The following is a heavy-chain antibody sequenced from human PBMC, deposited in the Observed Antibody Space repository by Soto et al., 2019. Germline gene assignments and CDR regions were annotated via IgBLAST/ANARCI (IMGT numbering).Heavy chain of an antibody. Sequence: QVQLQESGPGLVKPSGTLSLTCAVSSGSTSSSNWWSWVRQPPGKGLEWIGEIYHSGSTNYNPSRESRVNISVDKSKNQFSLNLSSVTAADTAVYYCAMEAARKCDYWGQGSLVTVSS. CDR1: SGSTSSSNW. V-gene: IGHV4-4*02. J-gene: IGHJ4*02. CDR3: AMEAARKCDY. D-gene: IGHD3-3*01. CDR2: IYHSGST.